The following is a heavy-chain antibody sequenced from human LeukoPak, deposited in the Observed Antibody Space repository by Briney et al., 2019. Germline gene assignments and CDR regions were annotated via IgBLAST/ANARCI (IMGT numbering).Heavy chain of an antibody. J-gene: IGHJ4*02. CDR3: ARLVHSGYDRSFDY. D-gene: IGHD5-12*01. Sequence: GGALLISGKGSGYNFTSYWIGGVRQLPGKGLEGMGIIYPGDSDTRYSPSVQGQVTISADKSITTAYLQWSSLKASDTAMYYCARLVHSGYDRSFDYWGQGTLVTVSS. CDR2: IYPGDSDT. V-gene: IGHV5-51*01. CDR1: GYNFTSYW.